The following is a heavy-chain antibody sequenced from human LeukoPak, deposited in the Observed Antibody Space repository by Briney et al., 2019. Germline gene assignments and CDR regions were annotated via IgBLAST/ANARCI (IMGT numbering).Heavy chain of an antibody. D-gene: IGHD3-22*01. CDR2: IYYSGST. CDR1: GGSISSYY. CDR3: ASSYDSSAYSPFDY. V-gene: IGHV4-59*08. Sequence: SETLSLTCTVSGGSISSYYWSWIRQPPGKGREWIGYIYYSGSTNYNPSLKSRVTILVDTSKNQFSLKLSSVTAADTAVYSCASSYDSSAYSPFDYWGQGTLVIVSS. J-gene: IGHJ4*02.